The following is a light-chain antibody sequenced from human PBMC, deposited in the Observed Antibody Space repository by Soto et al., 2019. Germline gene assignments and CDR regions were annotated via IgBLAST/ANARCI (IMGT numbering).Light chain of an antibody. CDR1: QGISSY. V-gene: IGKV1-33*01. Sequence: IRMSQSPSSFSASTGDRVTITCRANQGISSYLAWYQQKPGKAPKLLIYDASNLETGVPSRFSGGGSGTHFTFTISNLQPEDIATYYCQQYDNLPPTWTFGQGTKVDIK. CDR2: DAS. CDR3: QQYDNLPPTWT. J-gene: IGKJ1*01.